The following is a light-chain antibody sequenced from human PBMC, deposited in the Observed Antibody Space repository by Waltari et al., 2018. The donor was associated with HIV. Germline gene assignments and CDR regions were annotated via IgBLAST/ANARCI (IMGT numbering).Light chain of an antibody. Sequence: QSALTQPPSPSGSPGQAVIISCTGTTRDVGLYNNVACHHQHPGRAPQLMIYEVNKRPPGVPDRFSGSKSGNTASLTVSGLQAEDEANYYCSSFGGNNPYLVFGGGTTLTVL. J-gene: IGLJ3*02. CDR3: SSFGGNNPYLV. V-gene: IGLV2-8*01. CDR1: TRDVGLYNN. CDR2: EVN.